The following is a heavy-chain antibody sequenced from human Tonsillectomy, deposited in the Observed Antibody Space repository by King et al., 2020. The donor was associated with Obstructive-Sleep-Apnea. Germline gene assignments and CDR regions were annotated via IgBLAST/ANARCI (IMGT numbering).Heavy chain of an antibody. J-gene: IGHJ4*02. Sequence: QLQESGPGLVKPSETLSLTCTVSGGSISSSSYYWGWIRQPPGKGLEWIGSIYYSGSTYYNPSHKSRVTISVDTSKNQFSLKLSSVTAADTAVYYCARLSGYDYDYWGQGTLVTVSS. CDR2: IYYSGST. CDR1: GGSISSSSYY. CDR3: ARLSGYDYDY. D-gene: IGHD5-12*01. V-gene: IGHV4-39*01.